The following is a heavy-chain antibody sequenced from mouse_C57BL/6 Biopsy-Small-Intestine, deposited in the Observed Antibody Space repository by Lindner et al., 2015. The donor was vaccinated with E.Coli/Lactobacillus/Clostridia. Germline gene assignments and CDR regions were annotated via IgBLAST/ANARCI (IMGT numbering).Heavy chain of an antibody. J-gene: IGHJ2*01. D-gene: IGHD2-1*01. Sequence: EVQLQESGPGMVKPSQSLSLTCTVTGYSITSGYDWHWIRRFPGNKLEWMGYISYSGSTNYNPSLKSRISITHDTSKNHFFLKLNSVTTEDTATYYCARGGYGNSFDYWGQGTTLTVSS. CDR2: ISYSGST. CDR1: GYSITSGYD. V-gene: IGHV3-1*01. CDR3: ARGGYGNSFDY.